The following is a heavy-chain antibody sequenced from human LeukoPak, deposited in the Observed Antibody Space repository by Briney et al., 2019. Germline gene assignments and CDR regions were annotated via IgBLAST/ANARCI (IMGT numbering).Heavy chain of an antibody. Sequence: ASVKVSCKASGYTFTSYYMHWVRQAPGQGLEWMGIINPSGGTTYYADSVKGRFTISRDNSKSTLFLQVRSLRAEDTAVYYCAKAPKKYYDSTGHYYRYYYYMDVWGKGTTVTISS. CDR2: INPSGGTT. D-gene: IGHD3-22*01. CDR1: GYTFTSYY. CDR3: AKAPKKYYDSTGHYYRYYYYMDV. V-gene: IGHV1-46*04. J-gene: IGHJ6*03.